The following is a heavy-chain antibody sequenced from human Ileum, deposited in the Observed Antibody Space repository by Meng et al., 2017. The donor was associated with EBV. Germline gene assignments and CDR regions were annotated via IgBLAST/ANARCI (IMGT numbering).Heavy chain of an antibody. Sequence: QLQGSGPGLVNPSETLSLTFSASGGSFSSRKYYWGWIRQPPGKALEWIASIYYSGTTYYNPSLQSRVSISVDKSKNQVSLNMTSMTAADTAVYYCASRELAPFDYWGQGTLVTVSS. J-gene: IGHJ4*02. CDR2: IYYSGTT. CDR3: ASRELAPFDY. D-gene: IGHD1-26*01. V-gene: IGHV4-39*07. CDR1: GGSFSSRKYY.